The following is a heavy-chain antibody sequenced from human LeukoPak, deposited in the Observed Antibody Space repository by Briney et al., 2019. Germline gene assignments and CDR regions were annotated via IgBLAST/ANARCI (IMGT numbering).Heavy chain of an antibody. D-gene: IGHD3-3*01. Sequence: ASVKVSCKASGYTFTNYYMHWVRQAPGQGLEWMGWINPNSGGTHYAQKFQGRVTMTRDTSISTAYMELSRLRSDDTAVYYCARGTVLRFLEWLLEGDYWGQGTLVTVSS. CDR3: ARGTVLRFLEWLLEGDY. CDR2: INPNSGGT. CDR1: GYTFTNYY. V-gene: IGHV1-2*02. J-gene: IGHJ4*02.